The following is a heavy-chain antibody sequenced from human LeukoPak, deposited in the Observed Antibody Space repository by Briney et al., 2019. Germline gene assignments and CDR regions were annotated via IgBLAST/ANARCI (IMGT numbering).Heavy chain of an antibody. CDR3: AKVDGVRAAPGRGRVDS. Sequence: PGESLRLSCAASGFAFSSYVMTWVRQAPGKGLEWVSGISGSGGSTYDADSVKGRFTVSRDNSKSTLYLQLNSLRVEDTAVYYCAKVDGVRAAPGRGRVDSWGQGTLVTVSS. CDR2: ISGSGGST. D-gene: IGHD6-13*01. J-gene: IGHJ4*02. V-gene: IGHV3-23*01. CDR1: GFAFSSYV.